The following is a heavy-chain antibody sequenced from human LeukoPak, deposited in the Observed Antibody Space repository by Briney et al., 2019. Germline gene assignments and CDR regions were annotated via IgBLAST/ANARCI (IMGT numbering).Heavy chain of an antibody. V-gene: IGHV4-39*07. CDR2: IYYSGST. Sequence: SETLSLTCTVSGGSISSSSYYWGWIRQPPGKGLEWIGSIYYSGSTYYNPSLKSRVTISVDTSKNQFSLKLSSVTAADTAVYYCARDRYGSLDYWGQGTLVTVSS. D-gene: IGHD3-16*02. CDR1: GGSISSSSYY. CDR3: ARDRYGSLDY. J-gene: IGHJ4*02.